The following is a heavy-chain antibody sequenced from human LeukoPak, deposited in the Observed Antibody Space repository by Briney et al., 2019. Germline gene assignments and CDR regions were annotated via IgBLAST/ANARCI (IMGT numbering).Heavy chain of an antibody. CDR3: ARGSGCSGGSCYFLY. Sequence: SETLSLTCAVYGGSFSGYYWSRIRQPPGKGLEWIGEINHSGSTNYNPSLKSRVTISVDTSKNQFSLKLSSVTAADTAVYYCARGSGCSGGSCYFLYWGQGTLVTVSS. J-gene: IGHJ4*02. V-gene: IGHV4-34*01. CDR1: GGSFSGYY. D-gene: IGHD2-15*01. CDR2: INHSGST.